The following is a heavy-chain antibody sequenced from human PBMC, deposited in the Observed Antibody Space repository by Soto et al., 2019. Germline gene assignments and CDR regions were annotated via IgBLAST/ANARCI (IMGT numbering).Heavy chain of an antibody. J-gene: IGHJ6*02. V-gene: IGHV3-15*07. CDR1: GFTFSNAW. Sequence: EVQLVESGGGLVKPGGSLRLSCAASGFTFSNAWMNWVRQAPGKGLEWVGRIKSKTDGGTTDYAAPVKDRFTISRDDSKSTLYLQMNSLKTEDTAVYYCTPTARGSGSYGAYYYYGMDVWGQGTTVTVSS. D-gene: IGHD3-10*01. CDR3: TPTARGSGSYGAYYYYGMDV. CDR2: IKSKTDGGTT.